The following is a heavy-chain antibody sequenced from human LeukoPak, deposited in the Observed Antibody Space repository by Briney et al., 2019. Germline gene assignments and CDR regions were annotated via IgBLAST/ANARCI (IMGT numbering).Heavy chain of an antibody. D-gene: IGHD3-16*01. V-gene: IGHV4-31*03. J-gene: IGHJ4*02. CDR1: GGSISSGGYY. Sequence: SETLSLTCTVSGGSISSGGYYWSWIRQHPGKCLEWIGYIYYSGSTYYNPSLKSRVTISVDTSKNQFSLKLSSVTAADAAVYYCARAPRGEAPYYFDYWGQGTLVTVSS. CDR3: ARAPRGEAPYYFDY. CDR2: IYYSGST.